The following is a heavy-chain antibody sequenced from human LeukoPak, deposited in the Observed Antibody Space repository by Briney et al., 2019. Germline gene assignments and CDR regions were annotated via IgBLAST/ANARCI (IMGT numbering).Heavy chain of an antibody. CDR2: ISGSGGSA. CDR3: AKVSSGFLYYFDY. CDR1: GFTLSSYA. Sequence: QTGGSLRLSCAASGFTLSSYAMSWVRQAPGKGLEWVSAISGSGGSAYYADSVKGRFTISRDNSKNTLYLQMNSLRAEDTAVYYCAKVSSGFLYYFDYWGQGTLVTVSS. J-gene: IGHJ4*02. D-gene: IGHD6-19*01. V-gene: IGHV3-23*01.